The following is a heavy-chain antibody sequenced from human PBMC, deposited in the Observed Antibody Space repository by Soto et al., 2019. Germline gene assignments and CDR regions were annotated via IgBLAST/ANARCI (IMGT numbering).Heavy chain of an antibody. J-gene: IGHJ5*02. D-gene: IGHD3-16*01. CDR3: VRIRYQLPSSVLWLDP. CDR2: INHVGGT. V-gene: IGHV4-34*01. Sequence: SETLSLTCAVYGGFLSESYWTWIRQPPGKGLEWIGEINHVGGTNYNPSLKSRVTMSVDTTQNQFSLRLISVTAADTAMYFCVRIRYQLPSSVLWLDPWGQGTPVTVSS. CDR1: GGFLSESY.